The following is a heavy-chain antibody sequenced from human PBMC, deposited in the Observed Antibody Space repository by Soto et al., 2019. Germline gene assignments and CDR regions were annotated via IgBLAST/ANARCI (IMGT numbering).Heavy chain of an antibody. D-gene: IGHD6-19*01. CDR3: ARQYSSGYEGFDY. CDR1: AYSFTSYW. CDR2: IYPGDSDT. V-gene: IGHV5-51*01. Sequence: GEALKISCKGSAYSFTSYWIGWVRQMPGKGLELMGIIYPGDSDTRYSPSFQGQVTISADKSISAPYLQWSSLKASDTAMYYCARQYSSGYEGFDYWGQGTLVTVSS. J-gene: IGHJ4*02.